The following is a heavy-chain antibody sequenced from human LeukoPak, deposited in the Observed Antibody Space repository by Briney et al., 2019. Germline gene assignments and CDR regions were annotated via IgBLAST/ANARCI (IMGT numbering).Heavy chain of an antibody. V-gene: IGHV3-21*01. CDR2: ISSSSSYI. D-gene: IGHD6-19*01. CDR3: ARDIAVAGTGY. J-gene: IGHJ4*02. CDR1: GFTFSSYS. Sequence: GRSLRLSCAASGFTFSSYSMNWVRQAPGKGLEWVSSISSSSSYIYYADSVKGRFTISRDNAKNSLYLQMNSLRAEDTAVYYCARDIAVAGTGYWGQGTLVTVSS.